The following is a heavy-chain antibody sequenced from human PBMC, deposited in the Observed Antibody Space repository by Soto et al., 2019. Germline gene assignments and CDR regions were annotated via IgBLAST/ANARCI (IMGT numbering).Heavy chain of an antibody. CDR3: ATGGRGYSSAPRFYFEY. J-gene: IGHJ4*02. CDR2: ILPIFHTT. D-gene: IGHD5-18*01. CDR1: GGFFSSNA. Sequence: QVQLVQSGAEVKKPGSSVKVSCQASGGFFSSNAISWVRQAPGQGLEWMGGILPIFHTTHYAQKFQGRVTITADESTSTAYMELSSLKSEDTALDYCATGGRGYSSAPRFYFEYWGQGTLVPVSS. V-gene: IGHV1-69*01.